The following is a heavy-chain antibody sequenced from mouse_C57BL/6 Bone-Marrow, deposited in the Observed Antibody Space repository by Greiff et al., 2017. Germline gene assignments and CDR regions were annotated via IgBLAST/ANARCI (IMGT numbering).Heavy chain of an antibody. D-gene: IGHD1-1*01. CDR3: AKSYYGSSYVYAMDY. Sequence: VKLVESGPGLVQPSQSLSITCTVSGFSLTSYGVHWVRQSPGKGLEWLGVIWRGGSTDYNAAFMSRLSITKDNSKSQVFFKMNSLQADDTAIYYCAKSYYGSSYVYAMDYWGQGTSVTVSS. CDR2: IWRGGST. J-gene: IGHJ4*01. V-gene: IGHV2-5*01. CDR1: GFSLTSYG.